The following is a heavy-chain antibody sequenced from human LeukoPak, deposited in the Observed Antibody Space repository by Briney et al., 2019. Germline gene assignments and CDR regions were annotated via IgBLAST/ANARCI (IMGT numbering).Heavy chain of an antibody. Sequence: GGSLRLACAASGFTFSSYAMSWVRQAPGKGLEWVSAISGSGGSTYYADSVKGRFTISRDNSKNTLYLQMNSLRAEDTAVYYCAKTLEGYIVVVVAATVAFDIWGQGTMVTVSS. D-gene: IGHD2-15*01. V-gene: IGHV3-23*01. CDR2: ISGSGGST. J-gene: IGHJ3*02. CDR3: AKTLEGYIVVVVAATVAFDI. CDR1: GFTFSSYA.